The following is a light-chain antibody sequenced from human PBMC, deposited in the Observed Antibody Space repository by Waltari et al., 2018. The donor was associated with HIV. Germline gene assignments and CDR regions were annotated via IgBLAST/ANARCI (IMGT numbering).Light chain of an antibody. V-gene: IGLV3-10*01. J-gene: IGLJ1*01. CDR2: EDD. Sequence: SYELTQPPSVSVSPGQTARIICSGDALPKKYTYWYQQKSGQAPVLVIYEDDKRPSGIPGRFADSSGGTTATLTISGAQVEDEADYYCYSTDNRGGHKRVFGNGTTVTVL. CDR1: ALPKKY. CDR3: YSTDNRGGHKRV.